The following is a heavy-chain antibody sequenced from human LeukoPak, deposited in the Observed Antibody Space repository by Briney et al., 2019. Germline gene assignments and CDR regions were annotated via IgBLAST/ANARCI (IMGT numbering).Heavy chain of an antibody. CDR1: GYTLTELS. CDR3: ATAVSFDLYGMDV. J-gene: IGHJ6*02. CDR2: FDPEDDEI. D-gene: IGHD3-9*01. V-gene: IGHV1-24*01. Sequence: ASVKVSCKVSGYTLTELSMHWVRPAPGKGLEWMGGFDPEDDEIIYAQKFQGRVTMTEDTSTDTAYMELSSLRSEDTAVYYCATAVSFDLYGMDVWGQGTTVTVSS.